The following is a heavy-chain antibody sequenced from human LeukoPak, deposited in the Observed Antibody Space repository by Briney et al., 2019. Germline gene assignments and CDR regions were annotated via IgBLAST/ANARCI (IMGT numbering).Heavy chain of an antibody. J-gene: IGHJ6*03. CDR3: PRVLRGRLTAAGNYYYYMDV. CDR2: IYHSGST. V-gene: IGHV4-34*01. Sequence: SETLSLTCAVYGGSFSGYYGSWIRQPPEKGLEWGGEIYHSGSTNYSPSLKSRVTISVDTSKNQFSLKLSSVTAADTAVYYGPRVLRGRLTAAGNYYYYMDVWGKGTTVTVSS. D-gene: IGHD6-13*01. CDR1: GGSFSGYY.